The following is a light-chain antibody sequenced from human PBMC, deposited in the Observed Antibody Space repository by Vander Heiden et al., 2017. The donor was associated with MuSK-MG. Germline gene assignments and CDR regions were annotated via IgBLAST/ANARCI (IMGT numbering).Light chain of an antibody. CDR1: QSISSW. CDR2: KAS. V-gene: IGKV1-5*03. J-gene: IGKJ1*01. Sequence: DIQMTQFSSTLSASVGDRVTITCRASQSISSWLAWYQQKPGKAPKVLIYKASSLESGVPSRFSGSGSGTEFTLTISSLQPDDFATYYCQQYHSYWTFGQGTKVEIK. CDR3: QQYHSYWT.